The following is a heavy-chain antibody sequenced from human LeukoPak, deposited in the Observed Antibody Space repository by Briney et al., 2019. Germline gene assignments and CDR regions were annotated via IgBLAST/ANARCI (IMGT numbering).Heavy chain of an antibody. V-gene: IGHV3-23*01. Sequence: GGSLRLSCAVSGFTFSSYALSWVRQAPGEGLEWVSAISGSAVPHYADSVKGRFTISRDNSKDTLYLQMNSLRADDTAVYYCAKWSYGSPDVDFWGQGTLVTVSS. J-gene: IGHJ4*02. CDR1: GFTFSSYA. CDR2: ISGSAVP. D-gene: IGHD3-10*01. CDR3: AKWSYGSPDVDF.